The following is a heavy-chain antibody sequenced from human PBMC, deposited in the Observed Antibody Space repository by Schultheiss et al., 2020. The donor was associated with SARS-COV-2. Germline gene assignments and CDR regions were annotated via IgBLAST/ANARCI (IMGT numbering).Heavy chain of an antibody. CDR1: GGSISSGGYY. V-gene: IGHV4-61*08. CDR2: IYYSGST. D-gene: IGHD2-21*02. CDR3: ASLSVTDTDAFDI. J-gene: IGHJ3*02. Sequence: SETLSLTCTVSGGSISSGGYYWSWIRQHPGKGLEWIGYIYYSGSTNYNPSLKSRVTISVDTSKNQFSLKLSSVTAADTAVYYCASLSVTDTDAFDIWGQGTMGTVSS.